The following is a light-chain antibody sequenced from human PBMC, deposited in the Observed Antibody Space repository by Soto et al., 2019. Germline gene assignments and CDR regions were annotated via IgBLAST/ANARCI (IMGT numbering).Light chain of an antibody. V-gene: IGKV3-11*01. CDR3: QQRINWPRT. J-gene: IGKJ2*01. CDR2: DAS. CDR1: QSVSRY. Sequence: EIVLTQSPATLSLSPGERATLSCSASQSVSRYLAWYQQKPGQAPRLLIYDASNRATGIPARFSGSGSGTDFTRSISCLEPEDFAVYYLQQRINWPRTFGQGTKQEIK.